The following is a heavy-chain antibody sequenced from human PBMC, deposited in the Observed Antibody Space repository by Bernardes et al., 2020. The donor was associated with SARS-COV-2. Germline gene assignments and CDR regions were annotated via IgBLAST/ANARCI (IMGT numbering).Heavy chain of an antibody. V-gene: IGHV3-74*01. D-gene: IGHD3-10*01. CDR3: ATGGFVGSAPGMDA. CDR2: ITPDGSNK. CDR1: GFSFSTSC. J-gene: IGHJ6*02. Sequence: GGSLRLSCAASGFSFSTSCMHWVRQTPGKGLVWVSRITPDGSNKDYAASVKGRFTISRDNAKNTVYLQMNSLRVEDTAVYYCATGGFVGSAPGMDAWGQGTTVTVSS.